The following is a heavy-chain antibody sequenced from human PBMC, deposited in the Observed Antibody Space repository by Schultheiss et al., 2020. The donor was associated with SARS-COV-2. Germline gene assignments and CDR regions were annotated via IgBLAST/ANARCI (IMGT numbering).Heavy chain of an antibody. Sequence: SETLSLTCTVSGGSISSSSYYWGWIRQPPGKGLEWIGEINHSGSTNYNPSLKSRVTISVDTSKNQFSLKLSSVTAADTAVYYCARDFYESGSRNWFDPWGQGTLVTVSS. CDR3: ARDFYESGSRNWFDP. J-gene: IGHJ5*02. D-gene: IGHD3-10*01. CDR1: GGSISSSSYY. CDR2: INHSGST. V-gene: IGHV4-39*07.